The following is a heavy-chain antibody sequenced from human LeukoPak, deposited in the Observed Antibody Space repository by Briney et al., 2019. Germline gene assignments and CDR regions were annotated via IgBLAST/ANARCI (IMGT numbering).Heavy chain of an antibody. V-gene: IGHV3-33*01. D-gene: IGHD1-14*01. CDR2: IWYDGSNK. J-gene: IGHJ6*02. CDR1: GFTFSSYG. CDR3: ARDRKIRKYYGMDV. Sequence: QPGGSLRLSCAASGFTFSSYGMHWVRQAPGKGLEWVAVIWYDGSNKYYADSVKGRFTISRDNSKNTLYLQMNSLRAEDTAVYYCARDRKIRKYYGMDVWGQGTTVTVSS.